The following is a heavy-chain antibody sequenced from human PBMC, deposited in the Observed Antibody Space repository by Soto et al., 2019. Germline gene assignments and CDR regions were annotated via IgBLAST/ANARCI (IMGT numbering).Heavy chain of an antibody. J-gene: IGHJ6*02. D-gene: IGHD4-17*01. CDR3: ARADRTMVTSYSLDV. V-gene: IGHV4-34*01. Sequence: PSETLSLTCAVYGGSFSGYYWTWIRQPPGKGLEWIGEINHSGNINFNPSLKSRLTISLDTSKKHFSLKLSSVTDADTAAYHCARADRTMVTSYSLDVWGQGTTMTV. CDR1: GGSFSGYY. CDR2: INHSGNI.